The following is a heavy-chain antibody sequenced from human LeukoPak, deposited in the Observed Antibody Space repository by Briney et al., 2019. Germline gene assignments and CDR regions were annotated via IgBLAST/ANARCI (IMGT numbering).Heavy chain of an antibody. V-gene: IGHV3-30*02. CDR2: IMSDGSYK. Sequence: GGALRLSCAASGINFIKSGMHYVRQLSAKGLEGVAFIMSDGSYKEYVYSVKGRFTISRDNSKNTVYLQMTGVTTDDTAVYFCAREKGLVALDNWGQGTVVAVSS. CDR3: AREKGLVALDN. CDR1: GINFIKSG. J-gene: IGHJ3*02. D-gene: IGHD3/OR15-3a*01.